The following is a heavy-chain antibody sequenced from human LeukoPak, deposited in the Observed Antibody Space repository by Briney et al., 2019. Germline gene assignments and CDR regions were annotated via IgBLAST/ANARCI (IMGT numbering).Heavy chain of an antibody. CDR2: ISSTSPRAI. J-gene: IGHJ4*02. D-gene: IGHD6-6*01. V-gene: IGHV3-11*01. CDR1: GFTFSDYY. CDR3: AGHARGSYLVY. Sequence: GGSLRLSCAASGFTFSDYYMSWIRQAPGKGLEWVSLISSTSPRAISYGDSVKGRFTTSRDDAKDSLFLQMNNLRVEDTAMYYCAGHARGSYLVYWGQGILVTVSA.